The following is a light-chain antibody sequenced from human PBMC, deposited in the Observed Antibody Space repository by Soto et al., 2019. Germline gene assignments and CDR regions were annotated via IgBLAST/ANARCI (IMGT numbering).Light chain of an antibody. J-gene: IGKJ1*01. CDR3: QQYETFSPWT. V-gene: IGKV1-5*03. Sequence: DIQMTQSPSTLSASVGDRVTITCRASESISTWLARYQQKPGKAPNLLIYKASSLESGVPSRFSGSGSGTEFTLAISNLQPDDFATYYCQQYETFSPWTFGQGTKVDIK. CDR1: ESISTW. CDR2: KAS.